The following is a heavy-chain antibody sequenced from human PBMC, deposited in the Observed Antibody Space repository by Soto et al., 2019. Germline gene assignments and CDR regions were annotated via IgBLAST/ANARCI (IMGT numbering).Heavy chain of an antibody. D-gene: IGHD3-22*01. V-gene: IGHV1-2*02. Sequence: ASVKVYCKASGYTFTGYYMHWVRQAPGQGLEWMGWINPNSGGTNYAQKFQGRVTMTRDTSISTAYMELSRLRSDDTAVYYCARDKLYDSSGTNAFDIWGQGTMVTVSS. CDR3: ARDKLYDSSGTNAFDI. J-gene: IGHJ3*02. CDR1: GYTFTGYY. CDR2: INPNSGGT.